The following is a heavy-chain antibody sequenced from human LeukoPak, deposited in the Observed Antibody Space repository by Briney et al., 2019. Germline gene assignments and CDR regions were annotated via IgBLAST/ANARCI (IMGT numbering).Heavy chain of an antibody. V-gene: IGHV3-30*18. CDR3: AKDGSVHSSGWYCADY. D-gene: IGHD6-19*01. J-gene: IGHJ4*02. CDR1: GFSFSSYG. Sequence: GRSLRLSCAASGFSFSSYGMHWVRQAPGKGLEWVAVILYDGSNKYYADSVNGRFTISRDNSKNTLYLQMNSLRAEDAAVYYCAKDGSVHSSGWYCADYWGQGPLVTVSA. CDR2: ILYDGSNK.